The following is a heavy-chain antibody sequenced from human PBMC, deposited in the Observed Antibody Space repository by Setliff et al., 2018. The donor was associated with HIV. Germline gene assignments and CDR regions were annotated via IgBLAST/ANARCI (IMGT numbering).Heavy chain of an antibody. V-gene: IGHV4-38-2*02. J-gene: IGHJ3*02. Sequence: SETLSLTCTVSGYSISGAYYWGWIRQSPGKGLEWIGGFYQSGSTYSNPSLKSRVTISVDTSKNQFSLKLRSVTAADTAVYYCARSPNYYDSSGSNPNAFDIWGQGTMVTVSS. CDR2: FYQSGST. D-gene: IGHD3-22*01. CDR3: ARSPNYYDSSGSNPNAFDI. CDR1: GYSISGAYY.